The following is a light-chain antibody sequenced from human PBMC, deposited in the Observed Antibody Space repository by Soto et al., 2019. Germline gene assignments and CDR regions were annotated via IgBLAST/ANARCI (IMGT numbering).Light chain of an antibody. Sequence: QSVLTQPASVSVSPGQSITISCTGTSSDVGGYNYVSWYQQHPGKAPKLMIYDVSNRPSGVSNSFSGSKSGNTASLNSSGLQAEDEAGYSCRSYTSSRTYVFGTGSKLTVL. CDR3: RSYTSSRTYV. V-gene: IGLV2-14*01. J-gene: IGLJ1*01. CDR1: SSDVGGYNY. CDR2: DVS.